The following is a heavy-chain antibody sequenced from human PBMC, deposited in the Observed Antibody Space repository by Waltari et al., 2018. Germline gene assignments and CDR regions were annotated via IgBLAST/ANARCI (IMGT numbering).Heavy chain of an antibody. D-gene: IGHD2-21*02. Sequence: QVQLQQWGAGLLKPSETLSLTCAVYGGSFSGYYWSWIRQPPGKGLEWIGEINHSGSTNYNPALKSRVTRSVDTSKNQFSLKLSSVTAADTAVYYCARGRTVVTPYYYYYMDVWGKGTTVTVSS. V-gene: IGHV4-34*01. CDR3: ARGRTVVTPYYYYYMDV. J-gene: IGHJ6*03. CDR1: GGSFSGYY. CDR2: INHSGST.